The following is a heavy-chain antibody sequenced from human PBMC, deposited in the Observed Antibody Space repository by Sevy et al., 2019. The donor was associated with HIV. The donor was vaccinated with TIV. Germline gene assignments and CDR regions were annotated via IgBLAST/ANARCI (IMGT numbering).Heavy chain of an antibody. V-gene: IGHV3-74*01. CDR3: ARDPLGYCTNGVCYRSGFIDY. CDR2: INSDGSST. D-gene: IGHD2-8*01. CDR1: GFTFSSYW. Sequence: GGSLRLSCAASGFTFSSYWMHWVRQAPGKGLVWVSRINSDGSSTSYADSVKGRFTISRDNAKNTLYLQMNSLRAEDTAVYYCARDPLGYCTNGVCYRSGFIDYWGQGTLVTVSS. J-gene: IGHJ4*02.